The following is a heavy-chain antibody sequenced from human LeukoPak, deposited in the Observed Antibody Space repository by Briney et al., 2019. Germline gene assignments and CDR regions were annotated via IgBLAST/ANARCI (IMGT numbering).Heavy chain of an antibody. CDR1: GFSFGAYL. V-gene: IGHV3-49*04. CDR2: IRGKVYGETP. Sequence: PGGSLRLSCTASGFSFGAYLISWVRQAPGQGLEWVGYIRGKVYGETPEYAASVKGRFTISRDDSNTIAYLQMNSLKTEDTAVYYCTASDHRYSSSTGCHIDFWGQGTLVTVSS. D-gene: IGHD2-2*01. CDR3: TASDHRYSSSTGCHIDF. J-gene: IGHJ4*02.